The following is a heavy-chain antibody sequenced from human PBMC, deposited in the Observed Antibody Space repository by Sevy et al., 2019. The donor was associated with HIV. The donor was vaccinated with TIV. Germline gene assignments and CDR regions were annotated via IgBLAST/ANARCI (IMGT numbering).Heavy chain of an antibody. CDR1: GGSVSSGSYY. D-gene: IGHD3-22*01. Sequence: SETLSLTCTVSGGSVSSGSYYWSWIRQSPGKGLEWIGYIYYSGSTNYNPSLKSRVTISVDTSKIQCSLKLSSVTAADTAVYYCERERIDRRGYYTKHQHYYYYYYMDVWGKGTTVTVSS. CDR3: ERERIDRRGYYTKHQHYYYYYYMDV. CDR2: IYYSGST. V-gene: IGHV4-61*01. J-gene: IGHJ6*03.